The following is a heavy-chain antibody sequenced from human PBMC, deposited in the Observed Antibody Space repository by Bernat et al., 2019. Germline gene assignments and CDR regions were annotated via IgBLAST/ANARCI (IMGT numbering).Heavy chain of an antibody. V-gene: IGHV3-7*04. CDR1: GFTFSNYW. Sequence: EVQLVESGGGLVQPGGSLRLSCAASGFTFSNYWMDWVRQAPGKGLDWVANIKGDGSEKYYVDSVKGRFIISRDNAKNSLYLQMNSLRAEDTAVYFCARDRQYSSTVNDYWGQGTLVTVSS. D-gene: IGHD6-13*01. J-gene: IGHJ4*02. CDR2: IKGDGSEK. CDR3: ARDRQYSSTVNDY.